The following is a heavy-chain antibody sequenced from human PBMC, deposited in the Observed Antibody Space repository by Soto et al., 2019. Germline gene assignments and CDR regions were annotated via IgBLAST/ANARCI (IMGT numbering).Heavy chain of an antibody. CDR2: IIPSFGTA. CDR1: GGTFSSYA. D-gene: IGHD3-22*01. Sequence: QVQLVQSGAEVKKPGSSVKVSCKASGGTFSSYAISWVRQAPGQGLEWMGGIIPSFGTANYAQKFQCSVTITADEPTSTAYMELSSLRSEDTALYYCAREGASGSHIGYWGQGTLVTVSS. CDR3: AREGASGSHIGY. V-gene: IGHV1-69*01. J-gene: IGHJ4*02.